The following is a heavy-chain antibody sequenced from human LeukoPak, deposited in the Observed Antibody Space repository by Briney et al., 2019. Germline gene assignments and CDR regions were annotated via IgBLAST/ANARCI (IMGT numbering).Heavy chain of an antibody. D-gene: IGHD3-22*01. CDR1: GYSISSGYY. CDR2: IYYSGST. Sequence: SETLSLTCTVSGYSISSGYYWGWIRQPPGKGLEWIGSIYYSGSTYYNPSLKSRVTISVDTSKNQFSLKLSSVTAADTAVYYCARGVVVITEWGQGTLVTVSS. V-gene: IGHV4-38-2*02. J-gene: IGHJ4*02. CDR3: ARGVVVITE.